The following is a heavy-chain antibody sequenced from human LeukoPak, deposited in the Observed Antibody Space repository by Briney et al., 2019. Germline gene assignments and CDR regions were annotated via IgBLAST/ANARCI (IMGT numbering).Heavy chain of an antibody. CDR1: GFNFSSYE. CDR3: ARRDMVLRGAFAV. D-gene: IGHD3-10*01. Sequence: PGGSLRLSCAASGFNFSSYEMNWVRQAPGKGLEWVSDISSSGNTRYYADSVKGRFTISRDNAKNSVYLQMNSLRAEDTAVYYCARRDMVLRGAFAVWGQGTMVTVSS. CDR2: ISSSGNTR. J-gene: IGHJ3*01. V-gene: IGHV3-48*03.